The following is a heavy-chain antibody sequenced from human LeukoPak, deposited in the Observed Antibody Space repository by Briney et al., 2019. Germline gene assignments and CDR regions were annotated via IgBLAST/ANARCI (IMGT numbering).Heavy chain of an antibody. J-gene: IGHJ3*02. CDR1: SGFISSYY. CDR3: ARLVDYDNSGDPDIFDI. Sequence: SETLSLTCIVSSGFISSYYWSWIRQTPGKGLEWIAFIIYSGRNKYNPSLQSRVSISLDTSKNPFSLQLRSVMAADTAVYYCARLVDYDNSGDPDIFDIWGQGTIVSIS. V-gene: IGHV4-59*01. CDR2: IIYSGRN. D-gene: IGHD3-22*01.